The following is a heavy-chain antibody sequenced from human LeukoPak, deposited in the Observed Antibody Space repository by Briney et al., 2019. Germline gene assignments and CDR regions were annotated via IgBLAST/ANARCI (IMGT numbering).Heavy chain of an antibody. CDR2: IYYSGSP. J-gene: IGHJ4*02. CDR3: ATWRTAKTGFDY. D-gene: IGHD1-1*01. CDR1: GASISDYY. Sequence: SETLSLTCTVSGASISDYYWSWIRQPPGKGLEWIGYIYYSGSPYYNPSLKSRVTISVDTSKNQFSLRLSSVTAADTAVYYCATWRTAKTGFDYWGQGTLVTVSS. V-gene: IGHV4-59*04.